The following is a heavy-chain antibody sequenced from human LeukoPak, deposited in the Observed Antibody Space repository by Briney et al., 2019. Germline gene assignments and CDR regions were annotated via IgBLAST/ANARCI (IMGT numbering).Heavy chain of an antibody. D-gene: IGHD2-15*01. CDR2: IKREGSEK. J-gene: IGHJ4*02. Sequence: GGSLRLSCAPSGFSFSSYWMTWVRQAPGEGPGWGANIKREGSEKHYLDSVEGRFTISRDNAESSLYLQMTSLRAEDTAVYYCARDYTYCSGGTCYDRFDYWGQGTLVTVSS. CDR1: GFSFSSYW. V-gene: IGHV3-7*01. CDR3: ARDYTYCSGGTCYDRFDY.